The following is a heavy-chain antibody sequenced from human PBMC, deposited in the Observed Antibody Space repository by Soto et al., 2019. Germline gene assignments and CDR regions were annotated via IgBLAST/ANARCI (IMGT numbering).Heavy chain of an antibody. Sequence: VASVKVSCKASGYTFTSYAMHWVRQAPGQRLEWMGWINAGNGNTKYSQKFQGRVTITRDTSASTAYMELSSLRSEDTAVYYCARSPPPYDFWTGYYPNWFDPWGQGILVTASS. D-gene: IGHD3-3*01. CDR3: ARSPPPYDFWTGYYPNWFDP. V-gene: IGHV1-3*01. J-gene: IGHJ5*02. CDR2: INAGNGNT. CDR1: GYTFTSYA.